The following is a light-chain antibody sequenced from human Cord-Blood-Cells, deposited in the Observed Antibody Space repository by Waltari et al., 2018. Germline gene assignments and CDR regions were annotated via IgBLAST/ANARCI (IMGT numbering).Light chain of an antibody. CDR2: DVS. CDR1: SSDVGVFNY. CDR3: CSYAGSYTWV. Sequence: QSALTQPRSVSGSPGQSGTISCTGTSSDVGVFNYVSWYHQPPGKAPKLLIYDVSTRPSGVPDRFSGSKSGNTASLTISGLQAEDEADYYCCSYAGSYTWVFGGGTKLTVL. V-gene: IGLV2-11*01. J-gene: IGLJ3*02.